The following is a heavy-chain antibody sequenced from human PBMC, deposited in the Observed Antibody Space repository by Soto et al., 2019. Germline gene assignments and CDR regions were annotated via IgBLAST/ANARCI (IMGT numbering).Heavy chain of an antibody. D-gene: IGHD3-10*01. CDR2: IYYSGST. V-gene: IGHV4-61*01. CDR3: ARGVYGAYLDY. CDR1: GGSVSSGSYY. J-gene: IGHJ4*02. Sequence: LSLTCTVSGGSVSSGSYYWSWIRQPPGKGLEWIGYIYYSGSTNYNPSLKSRVTISVDTSKNQFSLTLRSVTTADRALYFCARGVYGAYLDYWGQGIPVTVSS.